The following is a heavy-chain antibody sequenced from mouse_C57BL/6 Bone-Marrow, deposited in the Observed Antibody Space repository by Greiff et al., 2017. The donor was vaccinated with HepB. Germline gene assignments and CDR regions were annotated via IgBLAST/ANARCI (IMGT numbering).Heavy chain of an antibody. J-gene: IGHJ1*03. Sequence: VKLKQPGAELVKPGASVKLSCKASGYTFTSYWIHWVKQRPGRGLEWIGRIDPNSGGTKYNEKFKSKATLTVDKPSSTAYMQLSSLTSEDSAVYYCARHITTVVAPYFDVWGTGTTVTVSS. D-gene: IGHD1-1*01. CDR1: GYTFTSYW. V-gene: IGHV1-72*01. CDR2: IDPNSGGT. CDR3: ARHITTVVAPYFDV.